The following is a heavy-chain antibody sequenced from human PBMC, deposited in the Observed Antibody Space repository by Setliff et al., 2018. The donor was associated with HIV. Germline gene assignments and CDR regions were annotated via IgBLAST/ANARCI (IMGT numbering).Heavy chain of an antibody. D-gene: IGHD3-10*01. CDR3: ARSIYGSGTYPLDI. J-gene: IGHJ4*02. CDR2: IYTSGST. V-gene: IGHV4-4*07. Sequence: SETLSLTCTVSGGSITSSYWSWIRQPAGKGLEWIGRIYTSGSTNYNPSLKSRVTMSIDTSKKQFSLKLNSMTAADTAVYYCARSIYGSGTYPLDIWGPGILVTVSS. CDR1: GGSITSSY.